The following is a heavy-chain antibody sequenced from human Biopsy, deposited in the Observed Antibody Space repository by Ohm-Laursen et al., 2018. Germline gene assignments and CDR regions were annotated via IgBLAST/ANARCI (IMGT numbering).Heavy chain of an antibody. CDR2: VYYTGST. J-gene: IGHJ2*01. CDR3: ARDRGYYSDRTVPGYFDL. Sequence: SDTLSLTCTVSGDSISSYYWSWIRQPPGKGLQWIRYVYYTGSTDYNPSLQSRVTISVGTSKNHFSLRLRSVTPADTAIYYCARDRGYYSDRTVPGYFDLWGRGTLVTVSS. V-gene: IGHV4-59*01. D-gene: IGHD3-22*01. CDR1: GDSISSYY.